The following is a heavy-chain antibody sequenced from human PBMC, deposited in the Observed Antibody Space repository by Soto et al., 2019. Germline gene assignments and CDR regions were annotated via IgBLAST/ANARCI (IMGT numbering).Heavy chain of an antibody. V-gene: IGHV1-18*01. CDR3: ARDIVVVPAAIRAKYYYYYYGMDV. J-gene: IGHJ6*02. CDR2: ISAYNGNT. Sequence: QVQLVQSGAEVKKPGASVKVSCKASGYTFTSYGISWVRQAPGQGLEWMGWISAYNGNTNYEQKLQGRVTMTTDTSTSTAYMELRSLRSDDTAVYYCARDIVVVPAAIRAKYYYYYYGMDVWGQGTTVTVSS. D-gene: IGHD2-2*01. CDR1: GYTFTSYG.